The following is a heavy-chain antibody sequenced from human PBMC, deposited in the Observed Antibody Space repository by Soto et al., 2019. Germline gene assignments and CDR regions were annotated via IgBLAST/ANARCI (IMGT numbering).Heavy chain of an antibody. V-gene: IGHV1-69*12. CDR3: ARVMVRFLEWLGSEG. Sequence: QVQLVQSGAEVKKPGSSVKVSCKASGGTFSSYAFSWVRQAPGQGLEWMGGIIPIFGTANYAQKFQGRVTITADESTSTAYMELSSLRSEDTAVYYCARVMVRFLEWLGSEGWGQGTLVTVSS. CDR2: IIPIFGTA. D-gene: IGHD3-3*01. CDR1: GGTFSSYA. J-gene: IGHJ4*02.